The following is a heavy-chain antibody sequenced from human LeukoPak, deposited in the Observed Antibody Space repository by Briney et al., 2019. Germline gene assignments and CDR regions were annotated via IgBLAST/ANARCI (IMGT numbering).Heavy chain of an antibody. Sequence: GASVKVSCKASGYTFTSYAMHWVRQAPGQRLEWMGWINAGNGNTKYSQKVQGRVTITRDTSASTAYMELSSLRSEVTAVYYCASGHMGYCSGGSCLDYWGQGTLVTVSS. CDR1: GYTFTSYA. CDR2: INAGNGNT. CDR3: ASGHMGYCSGGSCLDY. D-gene: IGHD2-15*01. J-gene: IGHJ4*02. V-gene: IGHV1-3*01.